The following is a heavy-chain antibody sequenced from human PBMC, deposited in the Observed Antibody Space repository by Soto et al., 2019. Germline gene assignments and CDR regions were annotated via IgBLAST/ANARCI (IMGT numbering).Heavy chain of an antibody. D-gene: IGHD2-2*01. CDR1: GGSVSSGSYY. CDR2: IYYSGST. Sequence: QVQLQESGPGLVKPSETLSLTCTVSGGSVSSGSYYWSWIRQPPGKGLEWIGYIYYSGSTNYNPSLKSRVTISVGTSKNQFSLKRSSVTAADTAVYYCARDVRYCSSTSCPYYYYYGMDVWGQGTTVTVSS. CDR3: ARDVRYCSSTSCPYYYYYGMDV. V-gene: IGHV4-61*01. J-gene: IGHJ6*02.